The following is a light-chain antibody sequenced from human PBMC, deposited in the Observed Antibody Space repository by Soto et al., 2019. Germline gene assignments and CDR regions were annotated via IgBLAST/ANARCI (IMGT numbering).Light chain of an antibody. J-gene: IGLJ2*01. V-gene: IGLV4-60*02. CDR3: ETWAINTQV. Sequence: QSVLTQSSSASASLGSSVKLTCTLSSGHSSYIIAWHQQQPGKAPRYLMKLEGSGSYNKGSGVPDRFSGSSSGADRYLTISNLHFEDEADYYCETWAINTQVFGGGTKVTVL. CDR1: SGHSSYI. CDR2: LEGSGSY.